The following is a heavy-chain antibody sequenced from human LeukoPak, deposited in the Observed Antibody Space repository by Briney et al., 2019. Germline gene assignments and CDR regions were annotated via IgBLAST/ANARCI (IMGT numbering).Heavy chain of an antibody. CDR3: ARDLSSSWYSWPSDY. D-gene: IGHD6-13*01. CDR1: GFTFNTYA. V-gene: IGHV3-23*01. Sequence: GGSLRLSCAASGFTFNTYAMNWVRQAPGKGLEWVSGISGSGGSTNYADSVKGRFTISRDNAKNTLYLQMNSLRAEDTAVYYCARDLSSSWYSWPSDYWGQGTLVTVSS. CDR2: ISGSGGST. J-gene: IGHJ4*02.